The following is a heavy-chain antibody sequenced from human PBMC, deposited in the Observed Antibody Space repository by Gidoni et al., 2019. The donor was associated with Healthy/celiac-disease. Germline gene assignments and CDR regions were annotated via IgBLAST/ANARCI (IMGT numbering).Heavy chain of an antibody. J-gene: IGHJ5*02. V-gene: IGHV4-39*01. D-gene: IGHD3-10*01. CDR1: GGSISSSSYY. Sequence: QLQLQESGPGLVKPSETLSLTCTVSGGSISSSSYYWGWIRQPPGKGLECIGSIYYRGSTYYNPSLKSRVTISVDTSKNQFSLKLSSVTAADTAVYYCARNGMVQGPETVWFDPWGQGTLVTVSS. CDR3: ARNGMVQGPETVWFDP. CDR2: IYYRGST.